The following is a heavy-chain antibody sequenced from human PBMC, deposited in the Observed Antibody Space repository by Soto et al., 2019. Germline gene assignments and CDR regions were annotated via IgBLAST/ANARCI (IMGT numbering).Heavy chain of an antibody. CDR2: IYPGDSDT. V-gene: IGHV5-51*01. J-gene: IGHJ6*02. D-gene: IGHD3-3*01. Sequence: GESLKISCKGSGYSFTSYWIGWVRQMPGKGLEWMGIIYPGDSDTRYSPSFQGQVTISADKSISTAYLQWSSLKASYTAMYYCARLYETYDFWSGYYTGGSYYGMDVWGQGTTVTVSS. CDR3: ARLYETYDFWSGYYTGGSYYGMDV. CDR1: GYSFTSYW.